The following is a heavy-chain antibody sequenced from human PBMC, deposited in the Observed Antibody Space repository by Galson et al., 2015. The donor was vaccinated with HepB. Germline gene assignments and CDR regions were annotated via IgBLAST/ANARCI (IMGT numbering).Heavy chain of an antibody. CDR2: IYPGDSDT. CDR3: ARQDGDQEYYFDY. J-gene: IGHJ4*02. Sequence: QSGAEVKKPGESLKISCKGSGYSFASYWIAWVRQMPGKGLEWMGLIYPGDSDTRYSPSFQGQVTISADKSISTAYLQWSSLKASDTAMFYCARQDGDQEYYFDYWGQGTLVTVSS. V-gene: IGHV5-51*01. D-gene: IGHD4-17*01. CDR1: GYSFASYW.